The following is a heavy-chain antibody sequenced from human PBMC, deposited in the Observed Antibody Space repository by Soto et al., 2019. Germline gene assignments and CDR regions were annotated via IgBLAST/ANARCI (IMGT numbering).Heavy chain of an antibody. J-gene: IGHJ5*02. Sequence: QLQLQESGPGLVKPSETLSLTCTVSGGSISNNNYYWDWIRQPPGKGLEWVGSIYYNGSTYYNPSLKSRVTISVDTSQNQFSLKLSSVTAADTAVYYCARSVLDVLVPATTWFDPWGQGTLVTVSS. CDR2: IYYNGST. CDR3: ARSVLDVLVPATTWFDP. CDR1: GGSISNNNYY. V-gene: IGHV4-39*01. D-gene: IGHD2-2*01.